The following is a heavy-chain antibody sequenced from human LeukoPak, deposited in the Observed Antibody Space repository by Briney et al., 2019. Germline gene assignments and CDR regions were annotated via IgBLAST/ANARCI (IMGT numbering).Heavy chain of an antibody. Sequence: SETLSLTCSVSGGSIRSYFWSWIRQPPGKGLEWIGYINDSGGTNYNPSLKSRVAISVDTSKNQFSLKLDSVTAADTAVYYCARYGMTTVTPWGFDYWGQGTLVTVSS. J-gene: IGHJ4*02. V-gene: IGHV4-59*01. D-gene: IGHD4-17*01. CDR2: INDSGGT. CDR1: GGSIRSYF. CDR3: ARYGMTTVTPWGFDY.